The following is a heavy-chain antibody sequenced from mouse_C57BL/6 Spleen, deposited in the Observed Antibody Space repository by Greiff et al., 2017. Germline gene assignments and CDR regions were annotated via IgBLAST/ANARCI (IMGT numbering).Heavy chain of an antibody. CDR2: INPSTGGT. CDR3: ARSDYDGF. J-gene: IGHJ2*01. D-gene: IGHD2-4*01. CDR1: GYSFTGYY. V-gene: IGHV1-42*01. Sequence: EVKLQESGPELVKPGASVKISCKASGYSFTGYYMNWVKQSPEKSLEWIGEINPSTGGTTYNQKFKAKATLTVDKSSSTAYMQLKSLTSEDSAVYYCARSDYDGFWGQGTTLTVSS.